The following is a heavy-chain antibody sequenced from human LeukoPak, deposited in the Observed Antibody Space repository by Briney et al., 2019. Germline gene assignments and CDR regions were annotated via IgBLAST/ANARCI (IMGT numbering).Heavy chain of an antibody. CDR3: ARGKGSGYEGYYDY. V-gene: IGHV1-58*02. CDR2: IVLGAGNT. D-gene: IGHD5-12*01. CDR1: GFTFPNSA. Sequence: SVKVSCKASGFTFPNSAMQWVRQARGQRLEWIGWIVLGAGNTVYSHKFHDRVTMTRDTSTSTVYMELSSLRSEDTAVYYCARGKGSGYEGYYDYWGQGTLVTVSS. J-gene: IGHJ4*02.